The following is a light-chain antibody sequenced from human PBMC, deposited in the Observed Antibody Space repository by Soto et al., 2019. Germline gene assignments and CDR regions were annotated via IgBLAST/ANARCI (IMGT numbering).Light chain of an antibody. V-gene: IGLV1-44*01. Sequence: QAVVTQPPSASGTPGQRVTISCSGSSSNIGSNTVNWYQQLPGTAPTLLIYSNNQRPSGVPDRFSGSKSGTSASLAISGLQSDDEADYYCSAWDDSLNGVVFGGGTKLTVL. CDR1: SSNIGSNT. CDR2: SNN. J-gene: IGLJ3*02. CDR3: SAWDDSLNGVV.